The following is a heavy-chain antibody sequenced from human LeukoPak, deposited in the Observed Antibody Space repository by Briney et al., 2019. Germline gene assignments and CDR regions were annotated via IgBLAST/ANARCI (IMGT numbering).Heavy chain of an antibody. CDR3: AKDIDRPGGY. V-gene: IGHV3-43*02. D-gene: IGHD3-16*01. CDR1: GFTFDDYA. J-gene: IGHJ4*02. Sequence: GGSLRLSCAASGFTFDDYAMHWVRQAPGKGREWVSLISGDGGSTYYADSVKGRFTISRDNRKNSLYLQMNSLRTEETALYYCAKDIDRPGGYWGQGTLVTVSS. CDR2: ISGDGGST.